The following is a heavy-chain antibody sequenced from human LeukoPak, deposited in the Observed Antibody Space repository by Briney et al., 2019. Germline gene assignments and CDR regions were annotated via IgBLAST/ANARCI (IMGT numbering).Heavy chain of an antibody. CDR2: ISHSGSA. J-gene: IGHJ4*02. CDR1: GGSFSDYY. D-gene: IGHD3-22*01. V-gene: IGHV4-34*01. CDR3: ARALPLNYYASSGFYFPFDY. Sequence: SETLSLTCAVYGGSFSDYYWSWIRQPPGKGLEWIGEISHSGSANYNPSLKSRVTISVDTSKDQFSLKLTSVTAADTAVYYCARALPLNYYASSGFYFPFDYWGQGTLVTVSS.